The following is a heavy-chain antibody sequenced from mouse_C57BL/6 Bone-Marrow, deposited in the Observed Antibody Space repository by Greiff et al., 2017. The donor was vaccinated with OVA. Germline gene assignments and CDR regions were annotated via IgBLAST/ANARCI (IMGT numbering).Heavy chain of an antibody. Sequence: EVKVEESGGGLVQPGGSMKLSCVASGFTFSNYWMNRVRQSPEKGLEWVAQIRLKSDNYATHYAESVKGRFTISRDDSKSSVYLQMNNLRAEDTGIYYCTVCYYEDYFDYWGQGTTLTVSS. J-gene: IGHJ2*01. CDR3: TVCYYEDYFDY. V-gene: IGHV6-3*01. D-gene: IGHD1-1*01. CDR2: IRLKSDNYAT. CDR1: GFTFSNYW.